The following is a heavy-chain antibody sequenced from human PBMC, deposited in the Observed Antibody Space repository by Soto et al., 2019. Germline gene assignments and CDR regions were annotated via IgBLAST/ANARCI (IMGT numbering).Heavy chain of an antibody. CDR1: GGTFSSYA. CDR2: IIPIFGTA. V-gene: IGHV1-69*01. J-gene: IGHJ4*02. D-gene: IGHD6-19*01. Sequence: QVPLVQSGAEVKKPGSSVKVSCKASGGTFSSYAISWVRQAPGRGREWMGGIIPIFGTANYAQRFQGRVTITADESTSKAYLELSSLRSEDTAGYYCARAGSSGWRRFDYWGQGTLVTVPS. CDR3: ARAGSSGWRRFDY.